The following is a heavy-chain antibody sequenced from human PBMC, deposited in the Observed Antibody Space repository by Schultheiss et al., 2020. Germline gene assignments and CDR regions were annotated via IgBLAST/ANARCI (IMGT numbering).Heavy chain of an antibody. CDR3: AKLSLAVRDSDY. J-gene: IGHJ4*02. Sequence: GGSLRLSCTASGFTFSDYWMTWVRQAPGKGLEWVANIKEDGSDKYYVDSVKGRFTISRDNAKNSLYLQMNSLRAEDTAIYYCAKLSLAVRDSDYWGQGTLGT. D-gene: IGHD6-6*01. V-gene: IGHV3-7*01. CDR2: IKEDGSDK. CDR1: GFTFSDYW.